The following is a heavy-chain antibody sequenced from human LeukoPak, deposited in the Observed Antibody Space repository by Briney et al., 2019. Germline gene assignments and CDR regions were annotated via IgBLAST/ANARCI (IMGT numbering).Heavy chain of an antibody. CDR3: ARGGLEYCGGDCYNWFDP. CDR2: INPNSGGT. V-gene: IGHV1-2*04. J-gene: IGHJ5*02. Sequence: ASVKVSCKASGYTFTGYYMHWVRQAPGQGLEWTGWINPNSGGTNYAQKFQGWVTMTRDTSISTAYMELSRLRSDDTAVYYCARGGLEYCGGDCYNWFDPWGQGTLVTVSP. D-gene: IGHD2-21*02. CDR1: GYTFTGYY.